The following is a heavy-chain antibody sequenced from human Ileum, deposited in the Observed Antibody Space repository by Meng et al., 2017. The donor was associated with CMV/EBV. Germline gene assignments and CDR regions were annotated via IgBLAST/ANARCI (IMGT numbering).Heavy chain of an antibody. J-gene: IGHJ4*02. V-gene: IGHV1-3*04. CDR2: VNTANGIT. CDR1: GYNFMNYA. D-gene: IGHD3-22*01. CDR3: AIDTSGYHYKY. Sequence: SCRASGYNFMNYAIHWVRQAPGQRLEWMGWVNTANGITKYSQKFQGRVTATRDTSASTAYMEVNTLRAEDTAVYYCAIDTSGYHYKYWGQGTLVTVSS.